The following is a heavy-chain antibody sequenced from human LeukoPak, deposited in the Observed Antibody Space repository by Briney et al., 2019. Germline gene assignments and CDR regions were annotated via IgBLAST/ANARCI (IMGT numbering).Heavy chain of an antibody. CDR3: ARGRDSSSWLRRHYYYYMDV. CDR2: INHRGSS. CDR1: GGSFSGYY. J-gene: IGHJ6*03. Sequence: SETLSLTRAVYGGSFSGYYWTWIRQSPGKGLEWIGEINHRGSSNYNPSLKSRVTISVDTSKNQFSLKLSSVTAADTAVYYCARGRDSSSWLRRHYYYYMDVWGKGTTVTVSS. V-gene: IGHV4-34*01. D-gene: IGHD6-13*01.